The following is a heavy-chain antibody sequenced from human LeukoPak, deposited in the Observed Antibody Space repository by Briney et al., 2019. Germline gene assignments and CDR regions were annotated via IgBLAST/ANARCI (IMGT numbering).Heavy chain of an antibody. V-gene: IGHV4-61*02. D-gene: IGHD3-3*01. CDR1: GGSISRNNYY. CDR2: IYTSGST. Sequence: SETLSLTCTVSGGSISRNNYYWTWIRQPAGKGLEWIGRIYTSGSTNYNPSLKSRVTMSVDTSKNQFSLKLSSVTAADTAVYYCARGIYDFRSGYYYLDYWGQGTLVTVSS. J-gene: IGHJ4*02. CDR3: ARGIYDFRSGYYYLDY.